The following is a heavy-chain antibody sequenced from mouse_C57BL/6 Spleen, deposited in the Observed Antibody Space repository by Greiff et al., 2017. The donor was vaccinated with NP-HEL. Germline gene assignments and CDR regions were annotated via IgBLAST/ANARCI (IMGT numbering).Heavy chain of an antibody. D-gene: IGHD2-4*01. Sequence: EVKLVESGEGLVKPGGSLKLSCAASGFTFSSYAMSWVRQTPEQRLEWVAYISSGGDYIYYADTVKGRFTISRDNARNTLYLQMSSLKSEDTAMYYCTRVPYDYGYYFDYWGQGTTLTVSS. CDR2: ISSGGDYI. V-gene: IGHV5-9-1*02. J-gene: IGHJ2*01. CDR1: GFTFSSYA. CDR3: TRVPYDYGYYFDY.